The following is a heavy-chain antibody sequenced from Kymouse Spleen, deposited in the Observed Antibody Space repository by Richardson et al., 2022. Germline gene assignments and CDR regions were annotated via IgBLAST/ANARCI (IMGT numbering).Heavy chain of an antibody. V-gene: IGHV4-61*01. CDR1: GGSVSSGSYY. J-gene: IGHJ6*02. CDR2: IYYSGST. Sequence: QVQLQESGPGLVKPSETLSLTCTVSGGSVSSGSYYWSWIRQPPGKGLEWIGYIYYSGSTNYNPSLKSRVTISVDTSKNQFSLKLSSVTAADTAVYYCARDRGAAAGYYYYGMDVWGQGTTVTVSS. D-gene: IGHD6-13*01. CDR3: ARDRGAAAGYYYYGMDV.